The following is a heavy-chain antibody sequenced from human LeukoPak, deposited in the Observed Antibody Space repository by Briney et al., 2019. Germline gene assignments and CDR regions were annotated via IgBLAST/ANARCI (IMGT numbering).Heavy chain of an antibody. CDR3: ARGSDYGDYYYYGMDV. V-gene: IGHV3-21*01. J-gene: IGHJ6*02. CDR1: GFTFSSYS. D-gene: IGHD4-17*01. CDR2: ISSSSSYI. Sequence: GGSLRLSCAASGFTFSSYSMNWVRQAPGKGLEWVSSISSSSSYIYYADSVKGRFTISRDNAKNSLYLQMNSLRAEVTAVYYCARGSDYGDYYYYGMDVWGQGTTVTVSS.